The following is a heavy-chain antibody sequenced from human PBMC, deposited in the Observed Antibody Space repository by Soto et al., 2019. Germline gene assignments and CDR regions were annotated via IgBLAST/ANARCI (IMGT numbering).Heavy chain of an antibody. CDR3: AFGEWSATSYFNF. J-gene: IGHJ4*02. D-gene: IGHD3-10*01. CDR1: GFTFTSFA. CDR2: ISGSGGAT. V-gene: IGHV3-23*01. Sequence: PWGTLRLSCAASGFTFTSFAVSWVRQAPGKGLEWVSAISGSGGATYYAYSVKGGFTVSRDNSMNTVYLQADSLIAEYTAICHCAFGEWSATSYFNFWGKGTLVTVSS.